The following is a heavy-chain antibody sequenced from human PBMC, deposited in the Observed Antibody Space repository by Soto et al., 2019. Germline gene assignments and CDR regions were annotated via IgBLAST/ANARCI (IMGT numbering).Heavy chain of an antibody. CDR3: ARFVVTATRHAYFDF. V-gene: IGHV4-39*01. CDR1: GDSITNNNFY. J-gene: IGHJ4*02. Sequence: SETLSLTCTVSGDSITNNNFYWGWVRQPPGKGLDWIGNIYYLGNTFYNPSLRSRVTISADTSKNQFSLNLSSVTAADTAVYYCARFVVTATRHAYFDFWGQGTLVTVSS. CDR2: IYYLGNT. D-gene: IGHD2-21*02.